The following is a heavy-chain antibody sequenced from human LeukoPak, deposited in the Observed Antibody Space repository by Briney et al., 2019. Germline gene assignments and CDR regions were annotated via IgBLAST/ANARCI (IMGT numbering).Heavy chain of an antibody. CDR1: GFTVSSNY. CDR3: ARGSEGYCSGGGCYYGMDV. Sequence: HPGGSLRLSCAASGFTVSSNYMSWVRQAPGKGLEWVSVIYSGGSTYYADSVKGRFTISRDNSKNTLYLQMNSLRAEDTAVYYCARGSEGYCSGGGCYYGMDVWGQGTTVTVSS. D-gene: IGHD2-15*01. J-gene: IGHJ6*01. CDR2: IYSGGST. V-gene: IGHV3-66*01.